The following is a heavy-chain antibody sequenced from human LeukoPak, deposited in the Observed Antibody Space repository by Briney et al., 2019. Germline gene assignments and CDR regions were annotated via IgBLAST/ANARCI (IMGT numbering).Heavy chain of an antibody. D-gene: IGHD2-2*01. CDR1: GGSFSGYY. Sequence: SETLSLTCAVYGGSFSGYYWSWLRQPPGKGLEWIGEINHSGSTNYNPSLKSRVTISVDTSKNQFSLKLSSVTAADTAVYYCARWGCSSTSCYSSFLFDPWGQGTLVTVSS. CDR2: INHSGST. J-gene: IGHJ5*02. V-gene: IGHV4-34*01. CDR3: ARWGCSSTSCYSSFLFDP.